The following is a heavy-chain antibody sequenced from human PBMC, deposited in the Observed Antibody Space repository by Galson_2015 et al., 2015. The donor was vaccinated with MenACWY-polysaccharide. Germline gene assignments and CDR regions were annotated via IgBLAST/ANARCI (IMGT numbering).Heavy chain of an antibody. CDR1: GFTFGSYW. D-gene: IGHD3-9*01. CDR2: IKQDGSEK. V-gene: IGHV3-7*01. CDR3: VRDRSDFDWLFSRMDV. Sequence: SLRLSCAASGFTFGSYWMSWVRQAPGKGLEWVANIKQDGSEKYYVDSVKGRFTISRDNAKNSLYLQMNSLRAEDTAVYYCVRDRSDFDWLFSRMDVWGQGTTVTVSS. J-gene: IGHJ6*02.